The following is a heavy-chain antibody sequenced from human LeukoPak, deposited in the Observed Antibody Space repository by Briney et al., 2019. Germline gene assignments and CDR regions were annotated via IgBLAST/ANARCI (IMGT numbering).Heavy chain of an antibody. CDR3: ARAGYSSSWTYYYYYGMDV. D-gene: IGHD6-13*01. J-gene: IGHJ6*02. Sequence: GSLRLSCAASGFTFSSYGMHWVRQAPGKGLEWVAVIWYDGSNKYYADSVKGRFTISRDNSKNTLYLQMNSLRAEDTAVYYCARAGYSSSWTYYYYYGMDVWGQGTTVTVSS. CDR2: IWYDGSNK. CDR1: GFTFSSYG. V-gene: IGHV3-33*01.